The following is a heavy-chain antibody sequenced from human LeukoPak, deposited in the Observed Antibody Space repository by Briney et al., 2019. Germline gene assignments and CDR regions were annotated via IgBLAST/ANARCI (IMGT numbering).Heavy chain of an antibody. D-gene: IGHD5-12*01. CDR1: GFTTSSNY. V-gene: IGHV3-66*01. CDR2: IYSGGST. CDR3: ARNLGYGDSGC. J-gene: IGHJ4*02. Sequence: GGSLRLSCAASGFTTSSNYMNWVRQAPGKGLEWVSVIYSGGSTYYADSVKGRFTISRDISKNTLYLQMNTLRVEDTAMYYCARNLGYGDSGCWGQGTLVTVSS.